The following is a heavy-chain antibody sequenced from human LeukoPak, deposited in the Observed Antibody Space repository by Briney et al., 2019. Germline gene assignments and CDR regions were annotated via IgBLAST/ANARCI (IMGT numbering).Heavy chain of an antibody. CDR1: RVSVSRGPDY. J-gene: IGHJ6*02. CDR2: VYHSGST. CDR3: ARDHSDTAMVARGMDV. V-gene: IGHV4-61*01. Sequence: PSETLSLTCTVSRVSVSRGPDYWTWIRQPPGKGLEWIGYVYHSGSTNYNPSLESRVTMSVDTSKNQFSLKLSSVTAADTAVYYCARDHSDTAMVARGMDVWGQGITVTVSS. D-gene: IGHD5-18*01.